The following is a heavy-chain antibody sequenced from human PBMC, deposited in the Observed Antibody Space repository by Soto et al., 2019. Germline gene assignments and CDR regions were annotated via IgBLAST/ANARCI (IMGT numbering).Heavy chain of an antibody. CDR3: AREDTAMVTRWFDP. CDR2: IIPIIGTA. D-gene: IGHD5-18*01. J-gene: IGHJ5*02. Sequence: QVQLVQSGAEVKKPGSSVKVSCKASGGTFSSYAISWVRQAPGQGLEWMGGIIPIIGTANYAQKFQGRVKITADESTSTAYMELSSLRTEDTAVYYCAREDTAMVTRWFDPWGQGTLVTVSS. V-gene: IGHV1-69*01. CDR1: GGTFSSYA.